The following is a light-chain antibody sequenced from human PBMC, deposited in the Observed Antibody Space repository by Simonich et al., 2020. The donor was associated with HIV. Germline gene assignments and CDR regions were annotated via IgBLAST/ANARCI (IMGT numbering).Light chain of an antibody. Sequence: DIQMTQSPSSLSASVGDRVPITCRASQSISSYLNWYQKKPGKAPKLLIYAASSLQRWVPSRFSGSGSGTDFTLTISSLQAEDVAVYYCQQYYSTPITFGQGTRLEIK. CDR1: QSISSY. CDR2: AAS. V-gene: IGKV1-39*01. J-gene: IGKJ5*01. CDR3: QQYYSTPIT.